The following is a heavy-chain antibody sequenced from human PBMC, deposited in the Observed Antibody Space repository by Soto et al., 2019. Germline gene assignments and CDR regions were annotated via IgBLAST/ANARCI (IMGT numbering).Heavy chain of an antibody. CDR3: APIKDCSRTDCYLASFDP. Sequence: QVTLKESGPVLVKPTETLTLTCTVSGLSLSNGRLGVSWIRQPPGKALEWLAHIFSNDDKSYSTSLKSRLTISKDTSRSQVVLTMTNMDPVDSATYYCAPIKDCSRTDCYLASFDPWGQGTLVTVSS. D-gene: IGHD2-2*01. CDR1: GLSLSNGRLG. V-gene: IGHV2-26*01. CDR2: IFSNDDK. J-gene: IGHJ5*02.